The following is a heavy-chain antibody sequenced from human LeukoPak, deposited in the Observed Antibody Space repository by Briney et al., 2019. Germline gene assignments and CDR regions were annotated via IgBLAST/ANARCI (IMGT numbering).Heavy chain of an antibody. CDR3: AGGYYYDSSGYYAL. D-gene: IGHD3-22*01. J-gene: IGHJ4*02. Sequence: PGGSLRLSCAASGFTFSSYEMNWVRQAPGKGLEWVSYISSSGSTIYYADSVKGRFTISRDNAKNSLYLQMNSLRAEDTAVYYCAGGYYYDSSGYYALWGQGTLVTVSS. CDR2: ISSSGSTI. CDR1: GFTFSSYE. V-gene: IGHV3-48*03.